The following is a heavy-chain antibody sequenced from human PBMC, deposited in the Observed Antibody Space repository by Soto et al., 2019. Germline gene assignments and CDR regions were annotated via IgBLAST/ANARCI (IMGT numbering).Heavy chain of an antibody. D-gene: IGHD6-19*01. CDR1: GFTFNRHT. Sequence: EVELLESGEGSVQPGGSLRLTCAASGFTFNRHTMGWVRQAPGKGLEWVSSVSDTGGTPFYLDSVRGRFIISRDNSNNTVHLQMNSLRAEDTARYYYAKGLYPDSSGWDDAFDFWGQGTMVTVSS. V-gene: IGHV3-23*01. CDR3: AKGLYPDSSGWDDAFDF. J-gene: IGHJ3*01. CDR2: VSDTGGTP.